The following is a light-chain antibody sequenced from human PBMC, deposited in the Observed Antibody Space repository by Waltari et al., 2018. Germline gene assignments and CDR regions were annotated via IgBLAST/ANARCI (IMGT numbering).Light chain of an antibody. CDR2: CAS. J-gene: IGKJ4*01. Sequence: EVLMTQSPATLSVSPGERVTLSCRASQNIQDNLAWYQQKPGQAPRLLIYCASTRATAIPARFRGSGSGTEFTLTISSLQSEDLAIYYCQQYNKWPPLTFGGGTKVEIK. V-gene: IGKV3-15*01. CDR1: QNIQDN. CDR3: QQYNKWPPLT.